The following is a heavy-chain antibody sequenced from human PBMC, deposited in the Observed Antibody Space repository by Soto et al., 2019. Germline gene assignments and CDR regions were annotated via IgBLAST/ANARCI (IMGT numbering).Heavy chain of an antibody. Sequence: SETLSLTCTVSGGSISSGDYYWSWIRQPPGKGLEWIGYIYYSGSTYYNPSLKSRVTISVDTSKNQFSLKLSSVTAADTAVYYCASSYSSGWVPEYFQHWGQGTLVTVSS. V-gene: IGHV4-30-4*01. D-gene: IGHD6-19*01. J-gene: IGHJ1*01. CDR2: IYYSGST. CDR1: GGSISSGDYY. CDR3: ASSYSSGWVPEYFQH.